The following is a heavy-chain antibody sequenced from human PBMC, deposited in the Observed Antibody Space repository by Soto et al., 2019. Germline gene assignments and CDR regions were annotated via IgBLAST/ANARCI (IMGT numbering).Heavy chain of an antibody. D-gene: IGHD3-22*01. J-gene: IGHJ2*01. CDR2: ISWDSNRL. V-gene: IGHV3-9*01. CDR3: AKDIGLGSGYYFRYFDL. CDR1: GFTFDDYA. Sequence: EVQLVESGGGLVQPGRSLRLSCVASGFTFDDYAMHWVRQAPGKGLEWVSGISWDSNRLVYVDSVKGRFTISRDNAKKSLYVHMNSLTTEDAALYYCAKDIGLGSGYYFRYFDLWGRGTLVTVSS.